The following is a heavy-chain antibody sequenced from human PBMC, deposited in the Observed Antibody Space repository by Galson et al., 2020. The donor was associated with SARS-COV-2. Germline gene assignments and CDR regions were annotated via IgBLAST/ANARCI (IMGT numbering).Heavy chain of an antibody. V-gene: IGHV3-30*03. CDR1: GFTFRSYG. Sequence: TGGSLRLSCAASGFTFRSYGMHWVRQAPGKGLEWVAVISYDGSNKYYADSVKGRFTISRDNSKNTLYLQMNSLRAEDTAVYYCGACIVGATKREYYYYYGMDVWGQGTTVTVSS. CDR2: ISYDGSNK. J-gene: IGHJ6*02. D-gene: IGHD1-26*01. CDR3: GACIVGATKREYYYYYGMDV.